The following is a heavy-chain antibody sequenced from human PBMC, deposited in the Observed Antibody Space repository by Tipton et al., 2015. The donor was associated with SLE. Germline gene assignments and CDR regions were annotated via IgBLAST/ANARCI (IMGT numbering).Heavy chain of an antibody. V-gene: IGHV4-59*01. Sequence: TLSLTCTVSGGSLSSYYWSWLRQPPGKGLEWVGYIHYSGSTKYNPSLKSRVTISADTSKNQFSLKLSSVTAADTAVYYCARGGELENWGQGTLVTVSS. CDR1: GGSLSSYY. CDR2: IHYSGST. CDR3: ARGGELEN. D-gene: IGHD1-1*01. J-gene: IGHJ1*01.